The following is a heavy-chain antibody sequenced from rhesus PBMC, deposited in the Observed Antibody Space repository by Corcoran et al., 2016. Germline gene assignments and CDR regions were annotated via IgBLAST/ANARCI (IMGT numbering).Heavy chain of an antibody. V-gene: IGHV1-111*02. CDR1: GYTFTDYP. Sequence: EVQLLQSGAEVKKHRASVQISCKASGYTFTDYPPPWERQATGKGREWRGRVIPEDGKAIHAQNFQYRVTITADTSTDTAYMELSSLRSEDTAVYYCATGYSSGWYYFDYWGQGVLVTVSS. J-gene: IGHJ4*01. CDR2: VIPEDGKA. D-gene: IGHD6-31*01. CDR3: ATGYSSGWYYFDY.